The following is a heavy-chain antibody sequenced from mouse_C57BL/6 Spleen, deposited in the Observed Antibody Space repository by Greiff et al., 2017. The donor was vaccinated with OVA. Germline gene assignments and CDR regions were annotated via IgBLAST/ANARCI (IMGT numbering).Heavy chain of an antibody. CDR1: GFTFSDYG. V-gene: IGHV5-17*01. CDR2: ISSGSSTI. CDR3: ATYYYGSSYDYYAMDY. D-gene: IGHD1-1*01. Sequence: EVMLVESGGGLVKPGGSLKLSCAASGFTFSDYGMHWVRQAPEKGLEWVAYISSGSSTIYYADTVKGRFTISSDNAKNTLFLQMTSLRSEDTAMYYCATYYYGSSYDYYAMDYWGQGTSVTVSS. J-gene: IGHJ4*01.